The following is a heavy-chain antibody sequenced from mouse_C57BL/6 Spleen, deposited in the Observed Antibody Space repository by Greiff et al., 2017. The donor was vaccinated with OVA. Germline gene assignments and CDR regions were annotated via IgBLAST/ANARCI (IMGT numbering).Heavy chain of an antibody. CDR3: ARQRDYYGSSSFYCDY. CDR2: ISSGGSYT. Sequence: EVKLQESGGDLVKPGGSLKLSCAASGFTFSSYGMSWVRQTPDKRLEWVATISSGGSYTYYPDSVKGRFTISRDNAKNTLYLQMSSLKSEDTAMYYCARQRDYYGSSSFYCDYWGQGTTRTVSS. D-gene: IGHD1-1*01. V-gene: IGHV5-6*01. CDR1: GFTFSSYG. J-gene: IGHJ2*01.